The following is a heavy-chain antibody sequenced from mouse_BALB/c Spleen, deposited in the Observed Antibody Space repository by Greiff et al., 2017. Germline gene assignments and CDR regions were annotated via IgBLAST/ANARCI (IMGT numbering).Heavy chain of an antibody. D-gene: IGHD1-1*01. CDR2: ISYSGST. V-gene: IGHV3-2*02. CDR3: ARFYGSSFDY. CDR1: GYSITSDYA. J-gene: IGHJ2*01. Sequence: DVKLQESGPGLVKPSQSLSLTCTVTGYSITSDYAWNWIRQFPGNKLEWMGYISYSGSTSYNPSLKSRISITRDTSKNQFFLQLNSVTTEDTATYYCARFYGSSFDYWGQGTTLTVSS.